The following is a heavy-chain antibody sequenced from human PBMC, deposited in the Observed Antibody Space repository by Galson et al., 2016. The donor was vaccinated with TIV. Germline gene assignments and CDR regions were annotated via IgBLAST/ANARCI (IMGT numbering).Heavy chain of an antibody. CDR3: AKDYIEWTLRGLFPS. CDR1: GFSFSTYS. J-gene: IGHJ1*01. CDR2: INAGGDRT. V-gene: IGHV3-23*01. D-gene: IGHD2-21*01. Sequence: SLRLSCAGSGFSFSTYSMSWVRQAPGKGPEWVAAINAGGDRTFYADSVRGRFTISRDNSKNTMYLEMKSLRAEDTALYFCAKDYIEWTLRGLFPSWGQGTLVTVSS.